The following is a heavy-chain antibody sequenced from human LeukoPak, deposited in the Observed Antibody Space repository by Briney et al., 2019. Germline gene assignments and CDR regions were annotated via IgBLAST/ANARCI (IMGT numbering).Heavy chain of an antibody. D-gene: IGHD2-15*01. J-gene: IGHJ4*02. CDR1: GGSISSYF. Sequence: SETLSLTCTVSGGSISSYFWSWIWQPPGKGLEWIGYIYYSGSTNYNPSLKSRVTITVDTSENQFSLKLSSVTAADTAVYYCARDVSGGYCSGGSCYWVYWGQGTLVTVSS. V-gene: IGHV4-59*01. CDR2: IYYSGST. CDR3: ARDVSGGYCSGGSCYWVY.